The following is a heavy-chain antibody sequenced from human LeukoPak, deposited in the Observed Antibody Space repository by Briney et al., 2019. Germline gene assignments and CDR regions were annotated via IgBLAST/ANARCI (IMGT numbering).Heavy chain of an antibody. V-gene: IGHV4-59*01. CDR3: VRHTTSGWYQVVY. CDR1: GGSISNYF. D-gene: IGHD6-19*01. CDR2: ITYSGNT. Sequence: SETLSLTCTVSGGSISNYFWSWIRQPPGKGLEWIGFITYSGNTDHNPSLKSRVTISVDASKNQFSLRLTSVTAADTAVYYCVRHTTSGWYQVVYWGQGTLVTVSS. J-gene: IGHJ4*02.